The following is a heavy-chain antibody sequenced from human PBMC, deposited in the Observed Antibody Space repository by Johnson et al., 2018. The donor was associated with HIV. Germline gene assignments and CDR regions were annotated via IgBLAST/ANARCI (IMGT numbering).Heavy chain of an antibody. J-gene: IGHJ3*02. CDR1: GFTVSSNY. CDR2: ISYDGRNK. D-gene: IGHD2-15*01. V-gene: IGHV3-30*03. CDR3: ATPQEGYSAFDI. Sequence: QVQLVESGGGLVKPGGSLRLSCAASGFTVSSNYMSWVRQAPGKGLEWVADISYDGRNKYYADSVKGRFTISRDNSKNTLYLQMNSLRAEDTAVYYCATPQEGYSAFDIWGQGTMVTVSS.